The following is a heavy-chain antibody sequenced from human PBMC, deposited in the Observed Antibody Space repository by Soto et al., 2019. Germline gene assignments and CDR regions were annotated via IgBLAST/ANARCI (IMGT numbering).Heavy chain of an antibody. CDR2: INPSGGST. V-gene: IGHV1-46*01. J-gene: IGHJ6*02. CDR1: GYTFTSYY. D-gene: IGHD4-4*01. Sequence: ASVKVSCKASGYTFTSYYMHWVRQAPGQGLEWMGIINPSGGSTSYAQKLQGRVTMTRDTSTSTVYMELSSLRSEDTAVYYCAGTVTTYYYYYGMDVWGQGTTVTVSS. CDR3: AGTVTTYYYYYGMDV.